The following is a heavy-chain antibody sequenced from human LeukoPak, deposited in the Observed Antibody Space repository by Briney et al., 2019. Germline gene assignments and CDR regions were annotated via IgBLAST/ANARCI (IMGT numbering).Heavy chain of an antibody. CDR1: GFTFSDYY. D-gene: IGHD3-22*01. CDR2: ISSSGSTI. V-gene: IGHV3-11*01. Sequence: GGSLRLSCAASGFTFSDYYMSWIRQAPGKGLEWVSYISSSGSTIYYADSVKGRFTISRDNAKNSLYLQMNSLRAEDTAVYNCARENYYDSSESLDYWGQGTLVTVSS. J-gene: IGHJ4*02. CDR3: ARENYYDSSESLDY.